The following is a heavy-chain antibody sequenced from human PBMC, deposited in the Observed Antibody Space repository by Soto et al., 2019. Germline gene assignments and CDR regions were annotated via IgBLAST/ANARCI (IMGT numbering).Heavy chain of an antibody. CDR3: ARVGEWTHAFDI. J-gene: IGHJ3*02. D-gene: IGHD3-16*01. V-gene: IGHV1-69*13. CDR1: GGTFSSYA. Sequence: SVKVSCKACGGTFSSYAISWVRQAPGQGLEWMGGIIPIFGTANYAQKFQGRVTITADESTSTAYMELRSLRSDDTAVYYCARVGEWTHAFDIWGQGTMVTVSS. CDR2: IIPIFGTA.